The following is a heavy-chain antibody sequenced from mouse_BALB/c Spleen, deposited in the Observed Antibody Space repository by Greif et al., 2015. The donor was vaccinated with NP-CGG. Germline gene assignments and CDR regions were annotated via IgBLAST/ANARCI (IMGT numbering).Heavy chain of an antibody. V-gene: IGHV1-9*01. CDR1: GYTFSSYW. CDR3: ASYGSSYYAMDY. D-gene: IGHD1-1*01. CDR2: ILPGSGST. Sequence: QVQLKDSGAELMKPGASVKISCKATGYTFSSYWIEWVKQRPGHGLEWIGEILPGSGSTNYNEKFKGKATFTADTSSNTAYMQLSSLTSEDSAVYYCASYGSSYYAMDYRGQGTSVTVSS. J-gene: IGHJ4*01.